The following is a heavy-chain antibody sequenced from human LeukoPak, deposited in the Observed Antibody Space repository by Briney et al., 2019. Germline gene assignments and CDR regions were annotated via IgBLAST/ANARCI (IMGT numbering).Heavy chain of an antibody. J-gene: IGHJ6*03. Sequence: SETLSLTCAVYGGSFSGYYWSWIRQPPGKGLEWIGEMNHSGSTNYNPSLKSRVTISVDTSKNQFSLRLSSVTATDTAVYYCARRLGRKFGERFYYYHYMDVWGKGTTVTISS. D-gene: IGHD3-10*01. CDR1: GGSFSGYY. CDR2: MNHSGST. CDR3: ARRLGRKFGERFYYYHYMDV. V-gene: IGHV4-34*01.